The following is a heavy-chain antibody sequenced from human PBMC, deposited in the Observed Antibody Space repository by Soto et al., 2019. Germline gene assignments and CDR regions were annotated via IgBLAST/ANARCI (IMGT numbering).Heavy chain of an antibody. CDR2: ISGSGGST. V-gene: IGHV3-23*01. CDR1: GFTFSSYA. CDR3: ARGVVVAATPPFDY. Sequence: GGSLRLSCAASGFTFSSYATSWVRQAPGKGLEWVSAISGSGGSTYYADSVKGRFTISRDNSKNTLYLQMNSLRAEDTAVYYCARGVVVAATPPFDYXGQGTLVTVSS. J-gene: IGHJ4*02. D-gene: IGHD2-15*01.